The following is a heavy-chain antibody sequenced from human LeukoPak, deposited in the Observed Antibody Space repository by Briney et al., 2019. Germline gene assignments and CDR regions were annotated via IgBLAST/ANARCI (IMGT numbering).Heavy chain of an antibody. CDR1: GYTFTGHY. V-gene: IGHV1-2*02. CDR2: INPNSGGT. CDR3: ARSYDFWSGPPFDP. Sequence: ASVKLPCTASGYTFTGHYMHWVRQAPGQGLEWMGWINPNSGGTKYAQKFQGRVTLTRDTSISTAYMELSRLRCDDTAVYYCARSYDFWSGPPFDPWGQGTLVTVSS. D-gene: IGHD3-3*01. J-gene: IGHJ5*02.